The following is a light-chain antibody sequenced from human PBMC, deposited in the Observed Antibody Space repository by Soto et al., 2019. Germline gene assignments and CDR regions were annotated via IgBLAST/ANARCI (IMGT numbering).Light chain of an antibody. CDR2: DNN. Sequence: QSVLTQPPSVSAAPGQKVTISCSGSSSNIGNNYVSWYQQLPGTAPKLLIYDNNQRPSGVPDRFSGSKSGTSASLAISGLQSEDEADYYCAAWDDSLKGVFGGGTKLTVL. J-gene: IGLJ3*02. CDR1: SSNIGNNY. CDR3: AAWDDSLKGV. V-gene: IGLV1-51*01.